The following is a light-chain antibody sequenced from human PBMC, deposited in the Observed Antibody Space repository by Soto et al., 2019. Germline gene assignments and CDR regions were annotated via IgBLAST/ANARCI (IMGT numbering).Light chain of an antibody. V-gene: IGLV2-14*01. CDR2: EVR. CDR1: MRDVGAYNL. CDR3: SSYAGTYTRV. Sequence: QSALTQPASVSGSPGQSITISCAGTMRDVGAYNLVSWYQQHPGRAPQLIIYEVRNRPSGISFRFSGSKSGNTASLTISGLQAEDEADYYCSSYAGTYTRVFGTGTKLTVL. J-gene: IGLJ1*01.